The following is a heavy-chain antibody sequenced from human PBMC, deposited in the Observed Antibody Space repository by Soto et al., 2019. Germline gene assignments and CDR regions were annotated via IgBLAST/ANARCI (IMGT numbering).Heavy chain of an antibody. CDR1: GFSLNTTGMC. CDR2: IDWDDGK. D-gene: IGHD6-13*01. V-gene: IGHV2-70*11. CDR3: ARTYSSSFNWFDP. Sequence: SGPTLVNPTQTLTLTCTFSGFSLNTTGMCVSWIRQPPGKALEWLARIDWDDGKYYSTSLKTRLTISKDTSKNQVVLTMTHMDPVDTATYYCARTYSSSFNWFDPWGQGTLVTVSS. J-gene: IGHJ5*02.